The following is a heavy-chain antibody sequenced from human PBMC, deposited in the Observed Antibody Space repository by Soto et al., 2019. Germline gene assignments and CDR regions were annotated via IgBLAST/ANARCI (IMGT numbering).Heavy chain of an antibody. CDR1: GFTFSSYW. CDR3: ARGARNYYYFDY. CDR2: IYTDGSRA. Sequence: EVQLVESGGGLVQPGGSLRLSCAASGFTFSSYWMHWVRQAPGKGLVWVSRIYTDGSRADYADSVKGRFTISRDNAKYTVYLQVNSLGAEDTAVYYCARGARNYYYFDYWGQGTLVTVSS. J-gene: IGHJ4*02. V-gene: IGHV3-74*01. D-gene: IGHD1-7*01.